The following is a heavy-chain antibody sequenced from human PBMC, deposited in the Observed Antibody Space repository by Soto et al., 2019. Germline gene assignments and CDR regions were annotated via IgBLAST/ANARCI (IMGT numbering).Heavy chain of an antibody. V-gene: IGHV4-59*01. CDR1: GDSMSSYY. CDR2: IYYSGST. J-gene: IGHJ4*02. CDR3: AGRYSYGSFFDY. D-gene: IGHD5-18*01. Sequence: SETLSLTCTVSGDSMSSYYWSWIRQPPGKGLEWIGYIYYSGSTNYNPSLKSRVTISVDTSKNQFSLKLSSVTAADTAVYYCAGRYSYGSFFDYWGQGALVTVSS.